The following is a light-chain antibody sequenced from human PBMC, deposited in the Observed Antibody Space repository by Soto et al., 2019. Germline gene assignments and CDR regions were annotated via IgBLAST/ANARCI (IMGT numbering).Light chain of an antibody. CDR2: WAS. J-gene: IGKJ4*01. CDR1: QSVLYSSNNKNY. Sequence: DIVMTQSPDSLAVPLGERATINCKSSQSVLYSSNNKNYLAWYQQKPGQPPKLLIHWASTRKSGVPDRFSGSGTDFTLTISSLQAEDVAVYYCQQYYSTPLTFGGGTKVEIK. CDR3: QQYYSTPLT. V-gene: IGKV4-1*01.